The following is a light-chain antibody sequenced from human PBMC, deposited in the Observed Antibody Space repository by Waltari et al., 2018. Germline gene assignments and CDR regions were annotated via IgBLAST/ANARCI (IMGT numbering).Light chain of an antibody. V-gene: IGKV3-20*01. CDR1: QTVSRS. J-gene: IGKJ1*01. CDR3: QHYVRLPAT. Sequence: IVLTQSPGTLSLSPGERATLSCRASQTVSRSLAWYQQKPGQAPKLLIYGASTRATGIPDRCTGSGSGTDFSLTISSLEPEDFAIYLCQHYVRLPATFGQGTKVEIK. CDR2: GAS.